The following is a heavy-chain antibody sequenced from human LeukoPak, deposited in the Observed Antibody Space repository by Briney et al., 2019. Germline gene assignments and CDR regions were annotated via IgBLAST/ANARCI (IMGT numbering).Heavy chain of an antibody. D-gene: IGHD2-15*01. Sequence: SETLSLTCTVSGGSISSYYWSWLRQPPGKGLEWIGYIYYSGSTNYNPSLKSRVTISVDTSKNQFSLKLSSVTAADTAVYYCARRSCSGGSCCPDYWGQGTLVTVSS. CDR2: IYYSGST. J-gene: IGHJ4*02. CDR1: GGSISSYY. CDR3: ARRSCSGGSCCPDY. V-gene: IGHV4-59*08.